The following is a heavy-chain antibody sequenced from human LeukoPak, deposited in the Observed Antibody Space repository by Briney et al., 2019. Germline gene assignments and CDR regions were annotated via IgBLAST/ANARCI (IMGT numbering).Heavy chain of an antibody. D-gene: IGHD3-10*01. V-gene: IGHV3-9*01. CDR2: ISWNSSSI. Sequence: GRSLRLSCAASGFTFDDYAMHWVRQAPGKGLEWVSGISWNSSSIGYADSVKGRFTISRDNAKNSLYPQMNSLRAEDTALYYCAKNVDGSGSFIDYWGQGTLVTVSS. J-gene: IGHJ4*02. CDR1: GFTFDDYA. CDR3: AKNVDGSGSFIDY.